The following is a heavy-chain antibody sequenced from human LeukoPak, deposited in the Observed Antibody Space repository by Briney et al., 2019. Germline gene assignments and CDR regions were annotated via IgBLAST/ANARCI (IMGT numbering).Heavy chain of an antibody. CDR2: INPSGGST. D-gene: IGHD4-11*01. J-gene: IGHJ4*02. V-gene: IGHV1-46*01. CDR1: GYTFTGYY. CDR3: ARDTYHTVTTADDY. Sequence: ASVKVSCKASGYTFTGYYMHWVRQAPGQGLEWMGIINPSGGSTSYAQKFQDRVTMTRDMSTSTVYMELSSLRSEDTAVYYCARDTYHTVTTADDYWGQGTLVTVSS.